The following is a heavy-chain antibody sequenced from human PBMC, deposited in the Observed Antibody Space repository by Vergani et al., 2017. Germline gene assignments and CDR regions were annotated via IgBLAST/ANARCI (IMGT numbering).Heavy chain of an antibody. Sequence: QVQLVESGGGVVQPGRSLRLSCAASGSTFSSYDMHWVRQAPGKGLEWVAVIWYDGSNKYYADSVKGRFTISRDNSKNTLYLQMNSLRAEDTAVYYCAREGYQPQAGRDYDYYFDYWGQGTLVTVSS. V-gene: IGHV3-33*01. CDR2: IWYDGSNK. CDR1: GSTFSSYD. J-gene: IGHJ4*02. D-gene: IGHD2-2*01. CDR3: AREGYQPQAGRDYDYYFDY.